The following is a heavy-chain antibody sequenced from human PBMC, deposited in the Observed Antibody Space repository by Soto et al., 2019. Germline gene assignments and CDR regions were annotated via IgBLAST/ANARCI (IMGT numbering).Heavy chain of an antibody. CDR3: AKSPRGEMATD. CDR1: GYTFINYH. D-gene: IGHD5-12*01. Sequence: QVQLVQSGGEVKKPGASVTVSCKASGYTFINYHITWVRQAPGQGLEWMAWVNTDNGMTDYAQRIQRRVTMTRDTTTSTAYMELRNLGSDDTAVYFCAKSPRGEMATDWGQGTLVTVSS. J-gene: IGHJ4*02. CDR2: VNTDNGMT. V-gene: IGHV1-18*01.